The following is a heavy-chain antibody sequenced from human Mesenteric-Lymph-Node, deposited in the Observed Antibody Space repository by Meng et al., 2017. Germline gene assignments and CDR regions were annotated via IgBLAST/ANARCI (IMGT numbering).Heavy chain of an antibody. CDR1: GFMFSSCW. D-gene: IGHD4/OR15-4a*01. Sequence: EVQLVESGGGLVQPGGSLRLSCAASGFMFSSCWMHWVRQAPGKGLVWVARINRDESTITYADSVKGRFTISRDNARNTLYLQMSSLRPEDTAMYYCTRFYDATIPLDYWGPGTLVTVSS. CDR2: INRDESTI. CDR3: TRFYDATIPLDY. V-gene: IGHV3-74*03. J-gene: IGHJ4*02.